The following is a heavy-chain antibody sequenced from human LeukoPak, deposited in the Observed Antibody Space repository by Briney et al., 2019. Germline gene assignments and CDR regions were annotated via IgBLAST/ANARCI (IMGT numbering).Heavy chain of an antibody. Sequence: GGSLRLSCEVSGFTFSDHYMSWIRQAPGKRLEWVSYISSGSTYTNYADSVEGRFTISRDNAKNSLYLQMNSLRAEDTAVYYCASSAGALIDCWGQGTLVIVSS. D-gene: IGHD6-19*01. J-gene: IGHJ4*02. CDR2: ISSGSTYT. V-gene: IGHV3-11*06. CDR1: GFTFSDHY. CDR3: ASSAGALIDC.